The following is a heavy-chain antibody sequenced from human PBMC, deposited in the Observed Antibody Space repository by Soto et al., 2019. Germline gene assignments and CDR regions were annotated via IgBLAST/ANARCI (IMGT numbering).Heavy chain of an antibody. J-gene: IGHJ4*02. CDR3: ARTPWHGYPGYYFDS. D-gene: IGHD5-18*01. CDR2: IYHSGST. CDR1: GGSISSSNW. V-gene: IGHV4-4*02. Sequence: QVQLQESGPGLVKPSGTLSLTCAVSGGSISSSNWWSWVRQPPGKGLEWIGEIYHSGSTNYNPSLTSRVTISVDKSKTQFSLQLSSVTAADTAVYSCARTPWHGYPGYYFDSWGQGTLVTVSS.